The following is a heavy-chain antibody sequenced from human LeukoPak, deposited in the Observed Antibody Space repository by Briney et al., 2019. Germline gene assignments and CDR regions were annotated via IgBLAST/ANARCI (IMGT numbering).Heavy chain of an antibody. CDR3: ASGQSASYGYY. D-gene: IGHD5-18*01. Sequence: GGSLRLSCAASGFTFSNYAMTWVRQAPGKGLEWVSGISGSGGSKYYADSVKGRFTISRDNPKNTAYLQMNSLRAEDTAVYYCASGQSASYGYYWGQGTLVTVSS. V-gene: IGHV3-23*01. CDR2: ISGSGGSK. J-gene: IGHJ4*02. CDR1: GFTFSNYA.